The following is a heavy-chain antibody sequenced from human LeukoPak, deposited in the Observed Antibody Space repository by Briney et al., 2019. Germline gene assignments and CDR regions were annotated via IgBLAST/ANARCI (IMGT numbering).Heavy chain of an antibody. D-gene: IGHD4-11*01. V-gene: IGHV4-59*13. J-gene: IGHJ4*02. CDR3: AGYDHSNYLAY. CDR2: IHFNGDT. Sequence: SETLSLTCTVSGVSISSNYWSWIRQPPGKGLEWKGLEWIGYIHFNGDTNYNPSLKSRVTISLDTSKNQLSLNLTSVTAADTAVYFCAGYDHSNYLAYWGQGTLVTVSS. CDR1: GVSISSNY.